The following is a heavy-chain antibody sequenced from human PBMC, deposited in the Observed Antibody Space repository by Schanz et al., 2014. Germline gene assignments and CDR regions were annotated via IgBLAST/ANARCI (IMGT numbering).Heavy chain of an antibody. CDR1: GFTFSSYA. CDR2: IDADGNST. Sequence: DVQLLESGGGLVQPGGSLRLSCAASGFTFSSYAMSWVRQPPGKGLVWVSRIDADGNSTSYADSVKGRFTISRDNAKNTLYLQLNSLRAEDTAVYYCATVGSETYSIYWYFDLWGRGTLVTVSS. CDR3: ATVGSETYSIYWYFDL. D-gene: IGHD3-10*01. V-gene: IGHV3-74*02. J-gene: IGHJ2*01.